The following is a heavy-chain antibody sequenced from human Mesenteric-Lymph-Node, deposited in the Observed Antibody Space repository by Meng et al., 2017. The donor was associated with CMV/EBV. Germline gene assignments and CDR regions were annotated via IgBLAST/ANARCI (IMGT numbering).Heavy chain of an antibody. V-gene: IGHV3-23*01. D-gene: IGHD3-22*01. CDR3: ARYYFDTSGNRYFAY. CDR1: GFTFSSYA. J-gene: IGHJ4*02. CDR2: ISGSGGST. Sequence: GGSLRLSCAASGFTFSSYAMSWVRQAPGKGLEWVSAISGSGGSTYYADSVKGRFTISRDNSKNTLYLQMNSLRAEDTAVYYCARYYFDTSGNRYFAYWGQGTLVTVSS.